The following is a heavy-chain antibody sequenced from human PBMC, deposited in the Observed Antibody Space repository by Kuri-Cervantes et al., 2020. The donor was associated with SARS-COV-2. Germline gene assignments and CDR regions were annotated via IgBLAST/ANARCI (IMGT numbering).Heavy chain of an antibody. Sequence: ASVKVSCKASGYTFTSYDINWVRQATGEGLEWMGWMNPNSGNTGYAQKFQGRVTITRNTSISTAYMVLSSVRSEDTAVYYCTRATHYDSSGYYYSFDHWGQGTMVTVSS. CDR2: MNPNSGNT. CDR1: GYTFTSYD. V-gene: IGHV1-8*03. D-gene: IGHD3-22*01. CDR3: TRATHYDSSGYYYSFDH. J-gene: IGHJ4*02.